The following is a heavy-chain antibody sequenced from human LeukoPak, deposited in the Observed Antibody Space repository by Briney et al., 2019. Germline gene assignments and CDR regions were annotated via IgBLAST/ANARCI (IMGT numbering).Heavy chain of an antibody. CDR2: ISYDGSNK. CDR1: GFTFSSYA. Sequence: GGSLSLSCAAPGFTFSSYAMHWVRQAPGKGLEWGPVISYDGSNKYYADSVKGRFTISRDNSKNTLYLQMNSLRAEDTAVYYCAATYCSSTSCYENYFDYWGQGTLVTVSS. D-gene: IGHD2-2*01. J-gene: IGHJ4*02. CDR3: AATYCSSTSCYENYFDY. V-gene: IGHV3-30-3*01.